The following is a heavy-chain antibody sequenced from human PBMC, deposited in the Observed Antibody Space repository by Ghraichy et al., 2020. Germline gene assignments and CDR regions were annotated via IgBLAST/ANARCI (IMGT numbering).Heavy chain of an antibody. V-gene: IGHV4-34*01. Sequence: SQTLSLTCAVYGGSFSGYYWNWIRQPPGKGLEWIGEINHSGSTNYNPSLKSRVTISVDTSKNQFSLKLSSVTAADTAVYYCARARGLGYDSSVAYWGQGTLVTVSS. D-gene: IGHD3-22*01. J-gene: IGHJ4*02. CDR2: INHSGST. CDR3: ARARGLGYDSSVAY. CDR1: GGSFSGYY.